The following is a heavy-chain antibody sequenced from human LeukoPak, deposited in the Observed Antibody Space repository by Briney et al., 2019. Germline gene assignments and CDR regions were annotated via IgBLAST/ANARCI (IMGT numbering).Heavy chain of an antibody. D-gene: IGHD4/OR15-4a*01. J-gene: IGHJ4*02. CDR3: AKEGRTVTLAYYFDY. V-gene: IGHV3-23*01. CDR2: ISGSGGST. CDR1: GLNFDDSA. Sequence: GGSLRLSCVASGLNFDDSAMHWVRQAPGKGLEWVSAISGSGGSTYYADSVKGRFTISRDNSKNTLYLQMNSLRAEDTAVYYCAKEGRTVTLAYYFDYWGQGTLVTVSS.